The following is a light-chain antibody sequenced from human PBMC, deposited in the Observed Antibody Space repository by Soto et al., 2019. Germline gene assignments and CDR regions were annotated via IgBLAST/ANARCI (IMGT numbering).Light chain of an antibody. V-gene: IGKV1-27*01. CDR1: QGISNY. CDR2: AAS. CDR3: KKYKSATFP. J-gene: IGKJ3*01. Sequence: DIQMTQSPSSLSASVGDRVTITCRASQGISNYLAWYQQKPGKVPKLLIYAASTLQSGVPSRFSGSGSGTDLNLTMSILQPEDGATYYCKKYKSATFPFAQGTKIDI.